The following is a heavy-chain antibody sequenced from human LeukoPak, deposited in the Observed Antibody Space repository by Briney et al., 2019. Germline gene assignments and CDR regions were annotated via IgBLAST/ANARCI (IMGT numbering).Heavy chain of an antibody. Sequence: GGSLRLSCAASGFNFRDYYMSWIRQAPGKGLEWISYISSRSVTIYYADSVKGRFTISRDNAKKSLYLQMNSLRAEDTAVYYCAISPLDDYGSGSYVWFDYWGQGTLVTVSS. CDR2: ISSRSVTI. D-gene: IGHD3-10*01. V-gene: IGHV3-11*01. CDR1: GFNFRDYY. J-gene: IGHJ4*02. CDR3: AISPLDDYGSGSYVWFDY.